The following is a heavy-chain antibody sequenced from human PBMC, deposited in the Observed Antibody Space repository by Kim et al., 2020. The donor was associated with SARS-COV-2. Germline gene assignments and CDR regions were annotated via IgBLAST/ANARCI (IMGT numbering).Heavy chain of an antibody. CDR2: IYYSGST. D-gene: IGHD2-2*01. Sequence: SETLSLTCTVSGGSISSYYWSWIRQPPGKGLEWIGYIYYSGSTNYNPSLKSRVTISVDTSKNQFSLKLSSVTAADTAVYYCARQVDILVVRRAVWFDPWGQGTLVTVSS. V-gene: IGHV4-59*08. J-gene: IGHJ5*02. CDR1: GGSISSYY. CDR3: ARQVDILVVRRAVWFDP.